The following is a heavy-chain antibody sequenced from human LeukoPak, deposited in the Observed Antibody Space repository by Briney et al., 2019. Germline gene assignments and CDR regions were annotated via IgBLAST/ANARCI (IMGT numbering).Heavy chain of an antibody. D-gene: IGHD5-18*01. CDR3: AKGGCYSYVTRFDY. J-gene: IGHJ4*02. CDR1: GFSFSSYW. V-gene: IGHV3-74*01. CDR2: INGDGSST. Sequence: GGSLRLSCAASGFSFSSYWIYWVRQAPGKGLVWVSRINGDGSSTSYADSVKGRFTISRDNAKNTLYLQMNSLRAEDTAVYYCAKGGCYSYVTRFDYWGQGTLVTVSS.